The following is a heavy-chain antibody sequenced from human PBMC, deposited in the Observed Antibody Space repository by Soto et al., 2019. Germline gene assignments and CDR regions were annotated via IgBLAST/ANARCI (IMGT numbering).Heavy chain of an antibody. CDR1: GYTFTSHD. CDR3: ASDMSTN. Sequence: ASVKVSCKASGYTFTSHDINWMRQTTGQGLEWMGWMNPNSGHTNYAQRFQGRVTMTRDTSISTAYMELTNLRSEDTAIYYCASDMSTNWGQGTLVTVSS. D-gene: IGHD2-2*01. CDR2: MNPNSGHT. V-gene: IGHV1-8*01. J-gene: IGHJ4*02.